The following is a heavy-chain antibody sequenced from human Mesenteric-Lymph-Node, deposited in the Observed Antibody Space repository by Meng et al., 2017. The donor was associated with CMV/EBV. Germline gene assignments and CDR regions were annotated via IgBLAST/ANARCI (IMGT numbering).Heavy chain of an antibody. Sequence: GESLKISCAASGFTFSGSAMHWVRQASGKGLEWVGRIRSKANSYATAYAASVKGRFTISRDDSKNTAYLQMNSLKTEDTAVYYCAKKEVYYASGRSPFDYWGQGKLVTVSS. CDR2: IRSKANSYAT. D-gene: IGHD3-10*01. CDR1: GFTFSGSA. V-gene: IGHV3-73*01. CDR3: AKKEVYYASGRSPFDY. J-gene: IGHJ4*02.